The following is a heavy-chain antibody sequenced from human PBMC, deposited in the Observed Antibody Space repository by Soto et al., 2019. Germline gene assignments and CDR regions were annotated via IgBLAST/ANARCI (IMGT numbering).Heavy chain of an antibody. CDR1: GYTFTSYG. Sequence: ASVKVSCKASGYTFTSYGISWVRQAPGQGLEWMGWISAYNGNTNYAQKLQGRVTMTTDTSTSTAYMELRSLRSDDTAVYYCAMNYDFWSGYYALDGMDVWGQGTTVTV. CDR2: ISAYNGNT. CDR3: AMNYDFWSGYYALDGMDV. D-gene: IGHD3-3*01. J-gene: IGHJ6*02. V-gene: IGHV1-18*04.